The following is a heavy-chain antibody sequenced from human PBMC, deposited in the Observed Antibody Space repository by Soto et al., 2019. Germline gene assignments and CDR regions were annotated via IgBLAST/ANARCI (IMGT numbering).Heavy chain of an antibody. D-gene: IGHD3-3*01. J-gene: IGHJ3*02. V-gene: IGHV1-2*02. CDR2: INPATGAA. CDR3: ARGGGVGVAGSAAFEM. CDR1: GYPVTAYY. Sequence: QLHLVQSGAVVKKPGASVTVSCSASGYPVTAYYMHWVRQAPGRGLEWMGGINPATGAAKYTQTFQGRVTIPRDPSTITVFMELSGLTSEDTAVFYCARGGGVGVAGSAAFEMWGQGTLVTVSS.